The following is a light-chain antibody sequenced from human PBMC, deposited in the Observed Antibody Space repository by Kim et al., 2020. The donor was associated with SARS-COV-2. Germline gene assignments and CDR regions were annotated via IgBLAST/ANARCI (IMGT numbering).Light chain of an antibody. J-gene: IGKJ4*01. CDR3: QQYDLWPPVT. CDR2: GAS. CDR1: QSIRTN. V-gene: IGKV3-15*01. Sequence: SPGESATPSCRASQSIRTNLAWYQQKPGQAPRLLLYGASTRATDIPPRFSGSGSGTDFTLTISSLQSEDFAVYYCQQYDLWPPVTFGGGTKVDIK.